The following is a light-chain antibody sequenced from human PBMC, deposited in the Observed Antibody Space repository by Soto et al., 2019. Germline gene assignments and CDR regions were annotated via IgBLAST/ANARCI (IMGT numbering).Light chain of an antibody. CDR3: NSFTTSSTLV. J-gene: IGLJ2*01. V-gene: IGLV2-14*03. CDR1: SSDVGAYNY. Sequence: QSALTQPASVSGSPGQSITISCTGTSSDVGAYNYVSWYQHHPGKAPKLMIYDVSNRPAGVSNRFSGSKSGNTASLTISGLQAEDEAVYYCNSFTTSSTLVFGGGPKLTVL. CDR2: DVS.